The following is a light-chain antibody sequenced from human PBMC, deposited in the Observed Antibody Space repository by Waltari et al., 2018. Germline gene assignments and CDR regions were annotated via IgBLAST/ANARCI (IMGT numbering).Light chain of an antibody. Sequence: EIVLTQSPGTLSLSPGERATLSCRASQSVSSSYLAWYQQKPSQAPRLLIYGASSRATDIPDRFSGSGSGTDFTLTISRLEPEDFAVYYCQQYGSSTWTFGQGTKVEIK. V-gene: IGKV3-20*01. CDR2: GAS. CDR3: QQYGSSTWT. J-gene: IGKJ1*01. CDR1: QSVSSSY.